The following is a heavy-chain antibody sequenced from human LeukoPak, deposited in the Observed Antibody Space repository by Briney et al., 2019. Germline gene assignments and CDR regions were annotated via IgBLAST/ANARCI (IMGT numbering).Heavy chain of an antibody. D-gene: IGHD1-26*01. CDR1: GYTFTSYY. CDR3: ARDRRRVVGASDAFDI. J-gene: IGHJ3*02. CDR2: INPSGGST. Sequence: GASVKVSCKASGYTFTSYYMHWVRQAPGQGLEWMGIINPSGGSTSYAQKFQGRVTMTRDTSTSTVYMELSSLRSEDTAVYYCARDRRRVVGASDAFDIWGQGTMVTVSS. V-gene: IGHV1-46*01.